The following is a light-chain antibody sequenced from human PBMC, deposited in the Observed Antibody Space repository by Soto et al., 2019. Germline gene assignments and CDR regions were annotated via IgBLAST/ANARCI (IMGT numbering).Light chain of an antibody. Sequence: QSVLTQPPSVSAAPGQKVTISCSGSSSNIGGNSVSWYQQLPGTAPKLLIYDDNKRPSGIPDRFSGSKSGTSATLGITGLQTGDEADYYCGSWDSSVSAYVFGTGTQGTAL. V-gene: IGLV1-51*01. CDR2: DDN. CDR1: SSNIGGNS. CDR3: GSWDSSVSAYV. J-gene: IGLJ1*01.